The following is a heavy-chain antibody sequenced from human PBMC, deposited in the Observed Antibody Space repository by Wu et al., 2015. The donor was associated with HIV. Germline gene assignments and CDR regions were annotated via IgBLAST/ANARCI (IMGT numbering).Heavy chain of an antibody. CDR1: GGTFSNYA. CDR2: IIPIFGTA. J-gene: IGHJ6*02. D-gene: IGHD6-13*01. V-gene: IGHV1-69*13. Sequence: QVQLVQSGAEVKKPGSSVKVSCKASGGTFSNYAISWVRQAPGQGLEWMGRIIPIFGTANYAQKFQGRVTITADESTSTAYMELSSLRSEDTAVYYCARDSSTWQQRGYPGKGRRDTTNYGMDVVGRRDHGHRLL. CDR3: ARDSSTWQQRGYPGKGRRDTTNYGMDV.